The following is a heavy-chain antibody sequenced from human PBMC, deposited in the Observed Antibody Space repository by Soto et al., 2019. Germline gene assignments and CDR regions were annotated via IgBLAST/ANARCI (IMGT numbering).Heavy chain of an antibody. Sequence: SVKVSCKASGYTFSSSAVQWVRQARGQRLEWIGWIVVGTGNTNYAQKFQERVTITTDMSTSTAYMELSSLRSEDTAVYYCAANFKHYDPFTGYGWNCFEPWGQGTQVTVSS. D-gene: IGHD3-3*01. CDR2: IVVGTGNT. CDR1: GYTFSSSA. CDR3: AANFKHYDPFTGYGWNCFEP. V-gene: IGHV1-58*01. J-gene: IGHJ5*02.